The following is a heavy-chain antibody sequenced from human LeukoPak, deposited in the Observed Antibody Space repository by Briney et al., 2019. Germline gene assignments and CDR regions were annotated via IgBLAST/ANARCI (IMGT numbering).Heavy chain of an antibody. D-gene: IGHD4-17*01. CDR1: GGTFSSYA. J-gene: IGHJ4*02. CDR3: ATQSTTTVISDY. Sequence: GASVKVSCKASGGTFSSYAISWVRQAPGQGLEWMGRITPILGIANYAQKFQGRVTITADKSTSTAYMELSSLRSEDTAVYYCATQSTTTVISDYWGQGTLVTVSS. V-gene: IGHV1-69*04. CDR2: ITPILGIA.